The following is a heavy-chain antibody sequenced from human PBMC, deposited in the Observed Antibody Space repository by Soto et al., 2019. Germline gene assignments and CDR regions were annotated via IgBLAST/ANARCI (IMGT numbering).Heavy chain of an antibody. J-gene: IGHJ4*02. V-gene: IGHV1-18*01. CDR1: GYTFTSYG. Sequence: ASVKVSCKASGYTFTSYGISWVRQAPGQGLEWMGWISAYNGNTNYAQKLQGRVTMTTDTSTSTAYMELRSLRSDDTAVYYCARDRPRSRGYCSGGSCTAGYWGQGTLVTVSS. D-gene: IGHD2-15*01. CDR2: ISAYNGNT. CDR3: ARDRPRSRGYCSGGSCTAGY.